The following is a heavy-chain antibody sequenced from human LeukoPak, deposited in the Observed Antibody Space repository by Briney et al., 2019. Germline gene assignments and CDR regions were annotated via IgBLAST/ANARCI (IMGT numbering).Heavy chain of an antibody. Sequence: PSETLSLACAVYGGSFSGYYWSWIRQPPGKGLEWIGEINHSGSTNYNPSLKSRVTISVDTSKNQFSLKLNSVTAADTAVYYCARISPQWELDAFDIWGQGTMVTVSS. D-gene: IGHD1-26*01. CDR3: ARISPQWELDAFDI. CDR1: GGSFSGYY. V-gene: IGHV4-34*01. J-gene: IGHJ3*02. CDR2: INHSGST.